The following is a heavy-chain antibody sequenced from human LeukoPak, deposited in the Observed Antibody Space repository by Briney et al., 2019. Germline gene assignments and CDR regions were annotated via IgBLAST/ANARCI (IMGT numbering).Heavy chain of an antibody. Sequence: GGSLRLSCAASGFRFSGYSMNWVRQAPGKGLEWVSSISATSTYIFYADSVNGRFTVSRDNTKNSLYLQMNSLRAEDTALYYCARYYYYMDVWGKGTTVTVSS. CDR3: ARYYYYMDV. CDR2: ISATSTYI. V-gene: IGHV3-21*04. J-gene: IGHJ6*03. CDR1: GFRFSGYS.